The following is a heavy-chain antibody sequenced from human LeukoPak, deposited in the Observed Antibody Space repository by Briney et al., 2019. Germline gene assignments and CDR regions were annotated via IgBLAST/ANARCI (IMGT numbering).Heavy chain of an antibody. J-gene: IGHJ4*02. CDR3: ARDSGYSSSWYLSSY. CDR1: GFTFSSYW. CDR2: IKQDGSEK. Sequence: GGSLRLSCAASGFTFSSYWMSWVRQAPGKGLEWVANIKQDGSEKYYVDCVKGRFTISRDNAKNSLYLQMNSLRAEDTAVYYCARDSGYSSSWYLSSYWGQGTLVTVSS. D-gene: IGHD6-13*01. V-gene: IGHV3-7*01.